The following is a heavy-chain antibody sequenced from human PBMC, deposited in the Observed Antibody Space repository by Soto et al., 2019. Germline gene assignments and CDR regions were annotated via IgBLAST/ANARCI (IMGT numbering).Heavy chain of an antibody. V-gene: IGHV4-59*01. CDR1: GGSISSYY. D-gene: IGHD3-10*01. CDR3: AREGAGYYYYGMDV. J-gene: IGHJ6*02. CDR2: IYYSGST. Sequence: SETLSLTCTVSGGSISSYYWSWIRQPPGKGLEWIGYIYYSGSTNYNPSLKSRVTISVDTSKNQFSLKLSSVTAADTAVYYCAREGAGYYYYGMDVWGQGTTVTGSS.